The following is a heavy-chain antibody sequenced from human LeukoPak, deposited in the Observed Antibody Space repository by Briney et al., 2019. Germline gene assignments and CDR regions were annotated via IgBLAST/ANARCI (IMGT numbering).Heavy chain of an antibody. CDR3: ARDTGFATLGLTSIGY. CDR2: ISAYNGNT. J-gene: IGHJ4*02. CDR1: GYTFTSYG. V-gene: IGHV1-18*01. D-gene: IGHD3-16*01. Sequence: ASVKVSCKASGYTFTSYGISWVRQAPGQGLEWMGWISAYNGNTNYAQKLQGRVTMTTDTSTSTAYMELRSLRSDDTAVYYCARDTGFATLGLTSIGYWGQGTLVTVSS.